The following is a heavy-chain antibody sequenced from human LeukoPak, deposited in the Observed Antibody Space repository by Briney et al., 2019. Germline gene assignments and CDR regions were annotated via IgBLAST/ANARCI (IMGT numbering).Heavy chain of an antibody. V-gene: IGHV3-21*04. CDR1: GFTFSSYS. J-gene: IGHJ4*02. CDR3: AKAVVIVPTATPFDY. Sequence: SGGSLRLSCAASGFTFSSYSMNWVRQAPGKGLEWVSSISSSSNYIYYADSVKGRITISRDNSKNTLYMQMNSLRAEDTAVYYCAKAVVIVPTATPFDYWGQGTLVTVSS. CDR2: ISSSSNYI. D-gene: IGHD2-2*01.